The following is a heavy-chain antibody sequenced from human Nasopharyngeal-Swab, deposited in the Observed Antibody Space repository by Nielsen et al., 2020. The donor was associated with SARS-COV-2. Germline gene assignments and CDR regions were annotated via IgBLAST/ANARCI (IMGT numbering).Heavy chain of an antibody. V-gene: IGHV4-34*01. J-gene: IGHJ4*02. CDR3: ARVRAVAVYFDY. Sequence: RQAPGKGLEWIGEINHSGSTNYNPSLKSRVTISVDTSKNQFSLKLSSVTAADTAVYYCARVRAVAVYFDYWGQGTLVTVSS. D-gene: IGHD6-19*01. CDR2: INHSGST.